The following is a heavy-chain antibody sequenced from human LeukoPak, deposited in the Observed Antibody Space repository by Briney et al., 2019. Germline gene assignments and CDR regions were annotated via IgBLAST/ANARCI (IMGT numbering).Heavy chain of an antibody. V-gene: IGHV4-38-2*01. CDR3: AKYSSSPHFDS. D-gene: IGHD6-6*01. J-gene: IGHJ4*02. CDR1: GYSISSGYY. Sequence: SETLSLTCAVSGYSISSGYYWGWIRQPPGKGLEWIGYIYYSGSTYYNPSLKSRVTISVDTSKNQFSLKLSSVTAADTAVYYCAKYSSSPHFDSWGQGTLVTVSS. CDR2: IYYSGST.